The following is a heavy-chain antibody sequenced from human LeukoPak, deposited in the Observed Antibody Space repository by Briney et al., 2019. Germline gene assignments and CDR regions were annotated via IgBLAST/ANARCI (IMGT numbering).Heavy chain of an antibody. V-gene: IGHV1-2*02. Sequence: ASAKVSCKASGYTFTGYYMHWVREAPGQGLEWMGWINPNSGGTNYAQKFQGRVTMTRDTSISTAYMELSRLTSDDTAVYYCAREGGTVNFQHWGQGTLVTVSS. D-gene: IGHD3-16*01. CDR2: INPNSGGT. CDR1: GYTFTGYY. CDR3: AREGGTVNFQH. J-gene: IGHJ1*01.